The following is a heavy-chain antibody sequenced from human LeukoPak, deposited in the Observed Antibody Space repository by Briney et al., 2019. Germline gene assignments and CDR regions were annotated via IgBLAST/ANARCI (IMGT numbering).Heavy chain of an antibody. CDR3: ARASGGENFDY. Sequence: SETLSLTCTVSGGSISSYYWSWIRQPPGKGLEWIGYIYYSGSTNYNPSLTSRVTISVDTSKNQFSLMLSYVTAADTAVYYCARASGGENFDYWGQGTLVTVSS. J-gene: IGHJ4*02. CDR1: GGSISSYY. V-gene: IGHV4-59*01. D-gene: IGHD3-16*01. CDR2: IYYSGST.